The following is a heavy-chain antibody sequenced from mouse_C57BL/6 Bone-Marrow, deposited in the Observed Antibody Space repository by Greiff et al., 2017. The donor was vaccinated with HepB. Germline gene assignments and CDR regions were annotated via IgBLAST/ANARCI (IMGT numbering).Heavy chain of an antibody. CDR2: ISSGSSTI. Sequence: EVKLMESGGGLVKPGGSLKLSCAASGFTFSDYGMHWVRQAPEKGLEWVAYISSGSSTIYYADTVKGRFTISRDNAKNTLVLQMTSLRSEDTAMYYCARREGCYAMDYWGQGTSVTVSS. CDR3: ARREGCYAMDY. J-gene: IGHJ4*01. V-gene: IGHV5-17*01. CDR1: GFTFSDYG.